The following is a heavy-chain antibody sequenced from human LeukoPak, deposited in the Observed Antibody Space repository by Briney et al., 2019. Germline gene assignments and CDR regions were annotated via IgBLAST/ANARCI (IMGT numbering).Heavy chain of an antibody. CDR3: ASLYLDLFGVVNIDMDRPYYYYMDV. J-gene: IGHJ6*03. CDR2: IYYSGST. CDR1: GGSISSGGYY. D-gene: IGHD3-3*01. V-gene: IGHV4-31*03. Sequence: SETLSLTCTVSGGSISSGGYYWSWIRQHPGKGLEWIGYIYYSGSTYYNPSLKSRVTISVDTSKNQFSLKLSSVTAADTAVYDCASLYLDLFGVVNIDMDRPYYYYMDVWGKGTTVTVSS.